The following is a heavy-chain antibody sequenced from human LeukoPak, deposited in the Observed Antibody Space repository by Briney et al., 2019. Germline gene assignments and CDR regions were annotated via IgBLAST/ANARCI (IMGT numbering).Heavy chain of an antibody. J-gene: IGHJ4*02. Sequence: GGSLSLSYAPSRFTFRSDAMRWVRQAPGKGLEWVAGISYDGSNKYYADSGKGRFTISRDNSKNTLYLQMNSLRPDDTAIYYCAREWGTVATPAFFDYWGQGTLVTVSS. CDR2: ISYDGSNK. CDR1: RFTFRSDA. V-gene: IGHV3-30*01. D-gene: IGHD4-23*01. CDR3: AREWGTVATPAFFDY.